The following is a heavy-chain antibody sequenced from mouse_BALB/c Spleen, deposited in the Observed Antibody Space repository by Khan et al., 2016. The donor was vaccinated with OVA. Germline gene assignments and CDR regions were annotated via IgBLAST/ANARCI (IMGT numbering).Heavy chain of an antibody. V-gene: IGHV3-2*02. CDR2: INYSGST. J-gene: IGHJ4*01. CDR3: ARDGSRYNYAMDY. CDR1: GYSITSDYA. Sequence: EVQLVESGPGLVNPSQSLSLTCTVTGYSITSDYAWNWIRQFPGNKLEWMGYINYSGSTNYNPALKSRISITRATSKNQFFLQLNSVTTEDTATYYCARDGSRYNYAMDYWGQGTSVTVSS. D-gene: IGHD2-3*01.